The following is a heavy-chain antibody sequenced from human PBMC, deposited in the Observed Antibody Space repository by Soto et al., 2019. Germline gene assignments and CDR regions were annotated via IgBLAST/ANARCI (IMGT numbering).Heavy chain of an antibody. CDR3: ARGGSSRYGVDS. Sequence: ASVKVSCKASGYTFTSYGISWVRQAPGQGLEWMGWISTFKGNTNYAQKLQGRVTMTTDTSTRTAYMELRSLRSDDTAVYYCARGGSSRYGVDSWGQGTLVTVSS. J-gene: IGHJ4*02. CDR2: ISTFKGNT. CDR1: GYTFTSYG. D-gene: IGHD6-13*01. V-gene: IGHV1-18*01.